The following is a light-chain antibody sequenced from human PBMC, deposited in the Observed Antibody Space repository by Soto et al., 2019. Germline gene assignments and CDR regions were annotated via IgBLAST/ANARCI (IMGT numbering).Light chain of an antibody. V-gene: IGKV3-15*01. Sequence: EIVMTQSPATVSVSPGERATLSCRASQSVNSNLAWYQQKRGQAPRLLIYEASSRATGIPARFSASGSGTEFTLTISSLQSEDFAVYYCEQYNNWPLTFGGGTNVEIK. CDR2: EAS. J-gene: IGKJ4*01. CDR3: EQYNNWPLT. CDR1: QSVNSN.